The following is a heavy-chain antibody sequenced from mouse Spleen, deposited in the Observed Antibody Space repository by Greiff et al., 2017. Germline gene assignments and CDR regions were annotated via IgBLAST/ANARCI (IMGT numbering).Heavy chain of an antibody. CDR2: IYPGNSDT. CDR3: TRPVYYSNYVGWFAY. J-gene: IGHJ3*01. CDR1: GYTFTSYW. V-gene: IGHV1-5*01. D-gene: IGHD2-5*01. Sequence: EVKLVESGTVLARPGASVKMSCKTSGYTFTSYWMHWVKQRPGQGLEWIGAIYPGNSDTSYNQKFKGKAKLTAVTSASTAYMELSSLTNEDSAVYYCTRPVYYSNYVGWFAYWGQGTLVTVSA.